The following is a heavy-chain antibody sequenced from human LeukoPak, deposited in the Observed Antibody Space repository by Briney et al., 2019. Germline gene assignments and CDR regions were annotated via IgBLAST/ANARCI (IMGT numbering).Heavy chain of an antibody. CDR2: IYYSGST. CDR3: AREYSSFHYYYYYMDV. J-gene: IGHJ6*03. CDR1: GGSISSYY. Sequence: TSETLSLTCTVSGGSISSYYWSWIRQPPGKGLEWIGSIYYSGSTYYNPSLKSRVTISVDTSKNQFSLKLSSVTAADTAVYYCAREYSSFHYYYYYMDVWGKGTTVTVSS. D-gene: IGHD6-6*01. V-gene: IGHV4-59*12.